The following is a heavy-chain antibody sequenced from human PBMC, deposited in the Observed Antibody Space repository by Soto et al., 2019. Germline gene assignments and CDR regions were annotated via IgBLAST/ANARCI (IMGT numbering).Heavy chain of an antibody. V-gene: IGHV1-2*02. CDR2: VNPNSGGT. D-gene: IGHD2-15*01. CDR3: ARHWLAVAKNNRFDP. CDR1: GYTFTGYY. J-gene: IGHJ5*02. Sequence: PSVKVSCKASGYTFTGYYMHWVLQAPGQGLEWMGWVNPNSGGTNYAQKFQGRVTMTRDTSISTAYMELSRLRYDDTAVYYCARHWLAVAKNNRFDPWGQGNLVTVSS.